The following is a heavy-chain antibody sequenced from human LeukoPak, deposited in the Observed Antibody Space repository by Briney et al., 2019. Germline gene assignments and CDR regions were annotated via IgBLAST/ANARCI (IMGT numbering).Heavy chain of an antibody. Sequence: SETLSLTCAVYGGSFSGYYWSWIRQPPGKGLEWIGEINHSGSTNYNPSLKGRVTISVDTSKNQFSLKLSSVTAADTAVYYCARSLVVASDAFDIWGQGTMVTVSS. CDR2: INHSGST. CDR3: ARSLVVASDAFDI. D-gene: IGHD3-22*01. V-gene: IGHV4-34*01. CDR1: GGSFSGYY. J-gene: IGHJ3*02.